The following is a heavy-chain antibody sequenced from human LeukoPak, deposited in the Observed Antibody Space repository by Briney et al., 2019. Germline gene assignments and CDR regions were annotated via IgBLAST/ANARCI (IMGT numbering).Heavy chain of an antibody. Sequence: GGFLRLSCAASGFSFSGHWMNWVRQPPGKGLEWVANIKADGSEKYYVDSVKGRFTISRDDAKRTVDLQMDNLRAEDTAIYYCAYRNNFEYWGQGALVTVSS. CDR3: AYRNNFEY. J-gene: IGHJ4*02. CDR1: GFSFSGHW. V-gene: IGHV3-7*05. CDR2: IKADGSEK. D-gene: IGHD1-26*01.